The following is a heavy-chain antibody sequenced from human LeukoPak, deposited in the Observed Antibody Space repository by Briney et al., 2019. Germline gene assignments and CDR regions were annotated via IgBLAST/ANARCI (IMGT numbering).Heavy chain of an antibody. V-gene: IGHV3-9*01. CDR3: AKDMAGGIAVAGTGFDY. Sequence: PGGSLRLSCAASGFTFSRYWMHWVRQAPGKGLEWVSGISWNSGSIGYADSVKGRFTISRDNAKNSLYLQMNSLRAEDTALYYCAKDMAGGIAVAGTGFDYWGQGTLVTVSS. CDR2: ISWNSGSI. CDR1: GFTFSRYW. J-gene: IGHJ4*02. D-gene: IGHD6-19*01.